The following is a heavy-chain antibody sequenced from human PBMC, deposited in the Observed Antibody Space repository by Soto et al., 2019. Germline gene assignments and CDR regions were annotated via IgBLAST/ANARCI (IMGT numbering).Heavy chain of an antibody. D-gene: IGHD3-3*01. J-gene: IGHJ6*02. CDR2: IIPIFGTA. Sequence: SVKVSCKASGGTFSSYAISWVRQAPGQGLEWMGGIIPIFGTANYAQKFQGRVTITADESTSTAYMELSSLRSEDTAVYYCAREAPERSGYRFSNYGMDAWGQGTTVTVSS. V-gene: IGHV1-69*13. CDR1: GGTFSSYA. CDR3: AREAPERSGYRFSNYGMDA.